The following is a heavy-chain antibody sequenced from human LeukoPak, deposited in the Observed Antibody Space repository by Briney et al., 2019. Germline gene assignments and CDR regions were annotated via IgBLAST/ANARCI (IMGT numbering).Heavy chain of an antibody. D-gene: IGHD1/OR15-1a*01. CDR1: GYTFTAYY. J-gene: IGHJ4*02. CDR3: ARALAPNWNIPVDH. V-gene: IGHV1-2*06. Sequence: GASVKVSCKASGYTFTAYYVHWVRQAPGQGLEWMGRISPDSGATDYAQQFQGRVTMTRDTSIGTMYMELTRLKSDDTAMYYCARALAPNWNIPVDHWGQGTLVTVSS. CDR2: ISPDSGAT.